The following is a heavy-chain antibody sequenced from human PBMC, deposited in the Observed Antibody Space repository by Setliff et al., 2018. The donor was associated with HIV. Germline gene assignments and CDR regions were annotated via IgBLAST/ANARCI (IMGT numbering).Heavy chain of an antibody. CDR2: IYYSGST. J-gene: IGHJ6*03. CDR3: ARGMGPLPNWENFYYSMDV. CDR1: GGSISSSSYY. V-gene: IGHV4-39*01. D-gene: IGHD1-26*01. Sequence: SETLSLTCTVSGGSISSSSYYWGWISQPPGKGLEWIGSIYYSGSTYSNPSLKSRVTISADTSKNQISLKLNSVTAADTAVYYCARGMGPLPNWENFYYSMDVWGKGTTVTVSS.